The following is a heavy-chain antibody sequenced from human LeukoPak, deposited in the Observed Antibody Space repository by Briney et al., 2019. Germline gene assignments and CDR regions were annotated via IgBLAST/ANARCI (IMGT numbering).Heavy chain of an antibody. V-gene: IGHV3-23*01. CDR1: GFTFSSYA. D-gene: IGHD6-19*01. J-gene: IGHJ4*02. Sequence: GGSLRLSCAASGFTFSSYAMYWVRQAPGKGLEWVSAISGSGASAYYADSVKGRFTISRDNAKNTLYLQMNSLRAEDTAVYYCARDVQAGPGYWGQGSLVTVSS. CDR2: ISGSGASA. CDR3: ARDVQAGPGY.